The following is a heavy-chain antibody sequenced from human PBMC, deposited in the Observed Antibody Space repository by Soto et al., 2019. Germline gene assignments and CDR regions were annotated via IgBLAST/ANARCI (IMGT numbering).Heavy chain of an antibody. D-gene: IGHD6-13*01. Sequence: SETLSLTCAVYCGSFSDYYWSWIRQPPGKGLEWIGEINHSGSTNYNPSLKSRVTISVDTSKNQFSLKLSSVTAADTAVYYCARGLGIAAPEGYYYYYGMYVWGQGTTVTVSS. CDR3: ARGLGIAAPEGYYYYYGMYV. J-gene: IGHJ6*02. CDR2: INHSGST. V-gene: IGHV4-34*01. CDR1: CGSFSDYY.